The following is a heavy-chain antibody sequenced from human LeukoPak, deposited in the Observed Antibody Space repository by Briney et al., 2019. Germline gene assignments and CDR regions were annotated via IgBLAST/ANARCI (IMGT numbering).Heavy chain of an antibody. CDR3: ARGRFSTPKTKRTYDYYGMDV. V-gene: IGHV1-69*13. Sequence: SVKVSCKASGGTFSNYALSWVRRAPGQGLEWMGGIASLFGTANYAQKFQGRVTITADESTSTAYMELSSLRSEDTAVYYCARGRFSTPKTKRTYDYYGMDVWGQGTTVTVSS. J-gene: IGHJ6*02. CDR1: GGTFSNYA. CDR2: IASLFGTA.